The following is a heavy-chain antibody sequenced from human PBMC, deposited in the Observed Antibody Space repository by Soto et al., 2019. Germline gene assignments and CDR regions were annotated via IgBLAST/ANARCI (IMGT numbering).Heavy chain of an antibody. V-gene: IGHV3-23*01. CDR2: ISGSGGST. D-gene: IGHD6-19*01. Sequence: EVQLLESGGGLVQPGGSLRLSCAASGFTVSSYAMSWVRQAPGKGLEWVSAISGSGGSTYYADSVKGRFTISRDNSKNTLYLQMNSLRAEDTAVYYCAKWGVIAVAGTGGFDYWGLGTLVTVSS. CDR3: AKWGVIAVAGTGGFDY. CDR1: GFTVSSYA. J-gene: IGHJ4*02.